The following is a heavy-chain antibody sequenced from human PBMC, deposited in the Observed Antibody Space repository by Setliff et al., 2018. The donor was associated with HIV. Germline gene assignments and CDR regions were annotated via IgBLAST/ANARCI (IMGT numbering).Heavy chain of an antibody. CDR1: GYSISSGYY. CDR2: IHHSGSV. CDR3: AKRYFTGAAYFDS. V-gene: IGHV4-38-2*01. J-gene: IGHJ4*02. Sequence: SETLSLTCPVSGYSISSGYYWGWIRQPPGKGLEWIGNIHHSGSVYYNLSLKRRVTISVDTSKNQFSLKLGSVTAADTAVYYCAKRYFTGAAYFDSWGQGTLVTVSS. D-gene: IGHD3-9*01.